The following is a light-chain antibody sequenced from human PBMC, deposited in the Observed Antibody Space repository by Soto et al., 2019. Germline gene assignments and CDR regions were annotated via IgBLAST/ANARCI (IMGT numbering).Light chain of an antibody. CDR2: GNS. CDR3: QSYDNRLRAV. Sequence: QSVLTQPSSVSGDPGQTVTISCTGSGSNIGAGYNVHWYQQLPGTAPKLLIHGNSNRPSGVPDRFSASKSGTSASLAITGLQVEDDGHYYCQSYDNRLRAVFGSGTKVTVL. CDR1: GSNIGAGYN. V-gene: IGLV1-40*01. J-gene: IGLJ1*01.